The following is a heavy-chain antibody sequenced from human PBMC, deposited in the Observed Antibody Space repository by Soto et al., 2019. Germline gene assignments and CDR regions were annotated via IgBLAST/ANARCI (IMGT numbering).Heavy chain of an antibody. J-gene: IGHJ4*02. D-gene: IGHD3-22*01. CDR1: GFILEDFA. V-gene: IGHV3-9*01. Sequence: PGGSLRLSCVVSGFILEDFAMNWVRQVPGKGLEWVSGISWNSATLAYADSVKGRFIVSRDNAKNILYLQMNSLRAEDAALYYCAKDVGSYYYDTSAYLYDYWGQGTLVTVSS. CDR2: ISWNSATL. CDR3: AKDVGSYYYDTSAYLYDY.